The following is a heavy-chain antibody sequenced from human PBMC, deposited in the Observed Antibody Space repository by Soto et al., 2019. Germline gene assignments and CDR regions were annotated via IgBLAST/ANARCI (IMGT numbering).Heavy chain of an antibody. V-gene: IGHV3-15*01. CDR3: TTGTPYRITPGRGGFYYYYYYMDV. J-gene: IGHJ6*03. D-gene: IGHD3-10*01. CDR2: IKSKTDGGTT. Sequence: GGSLRLSCAASGFTFSNAWMSWVRQAPGKGLEWVGRIKSKTDGGTTDYAAPVKGRFTISRDDSKNTLYLQMNSLKTEDTAVYYCTTGTPYRITPGRGGFYYYYYYMDVWGKGTTVTVSS. CDR1: GFTFSNAW.